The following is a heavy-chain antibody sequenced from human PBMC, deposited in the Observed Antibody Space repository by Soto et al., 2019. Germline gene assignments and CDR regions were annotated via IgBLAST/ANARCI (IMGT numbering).Heavy chain of an antibody. CDR3: ARHGYSSGWYVGEFDS. CDR1: GGSFSGYY. J-gene: IGHJ4*02. CDR2: INHSGST. Sequence: SETLSLTCAVYGGSFSGYYWSWIRQPPGKGLEWIGEINHSGSTNYNPSLKSRVTISVDTSKNQFSLKLSSVTAADTAVYYCARHGYSSGWYVGEFDSWGQGTLVT. V-gene: IGHV4-34*01. D-gene: IGHD6-19*01.